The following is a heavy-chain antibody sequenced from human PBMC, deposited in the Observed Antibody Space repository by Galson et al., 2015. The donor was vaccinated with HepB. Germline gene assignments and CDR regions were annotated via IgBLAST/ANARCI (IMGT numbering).Heavy chain of an antibody. CDR2: IRGKANGYAT. CDR1: AFTFSGPA. Sequence: SLRLSCAASAFTFSGPAMHWVRQASGKGLEWVGRIRGKANGYATAYAASVKGRFTISRDDSKNTAYLQMKSLKTEDTAVYYCTSDLRSYDSSGNYFFDYWGQGTLVTVSS. J-gene: IGHJ4*02. D-gene: IGHD3-22*01. V-gene: IGHV3-73*01. CDR3: TSDLRSYDSSGNYFFDY.